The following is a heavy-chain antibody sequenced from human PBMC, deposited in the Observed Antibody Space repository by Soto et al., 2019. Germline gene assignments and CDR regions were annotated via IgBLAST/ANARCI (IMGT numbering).Heavy chain of an antibody. CDR1: GYTFTSYD. CDR2: MNPNSGNT. Sequence: QVQLVQSGAEVKKPGASVKVSCKASGYTFTSYDINWVRQATGQGLEWMGWMNPNSGNTGYAQKFQGRVTMTRNTSISTADRELSSLRSEDTAVYYCARARIVATIDYYMDVWGKGTTVTVSS. CDR3: ARARIVATIDYYMDV. D-gene: IGHD5-12*01. V-gene: IGHV1-8*01. J-gene: IGHJ6*03.